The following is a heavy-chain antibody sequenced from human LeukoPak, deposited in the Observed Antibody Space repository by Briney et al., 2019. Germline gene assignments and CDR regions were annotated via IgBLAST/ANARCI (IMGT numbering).Heavy chain of an antibody. CDR2: IWYDGSNK. V-gene: IGHV3-33*01. CDR1: GFTFSNYA. D-gene: IGHD6-19*01. Sequence: GGSLRLSCAASGFTFSNYAMHWVRQAPGKGLEWVAVIWYDGSNKYCADSVKGRFTISRDNSKNTLYLQMNGLRAEDTAVYYCARSSGWQPDFDYWGQGTLVTVSS. CDR3: ARSSGWQPDFDY. J-gene: IGHJ4*02.